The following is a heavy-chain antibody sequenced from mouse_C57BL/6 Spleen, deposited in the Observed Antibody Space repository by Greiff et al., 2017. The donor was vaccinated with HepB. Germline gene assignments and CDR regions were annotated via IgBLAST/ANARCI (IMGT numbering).Heavy chain of an antibody. D-gene: IGHD1-1*01. Sequence: EVHLVESGGGLVKPGGSLKLSCAASGFTFSDYGMHWVRQAPEKGLEWVAYISSGSRTIYYADTVKGRFTISRDNAKNTLFLQMTSLRSEDTAMYYCARVYEGYFDVWGTGTTVTVSS. J-gene: IGHJ1*03. V-gene: IGHV5-17*01. CDR2: ISSGSRTI. CDR3: ARVYEGYFDV. CDR1: GFTFSDYG.